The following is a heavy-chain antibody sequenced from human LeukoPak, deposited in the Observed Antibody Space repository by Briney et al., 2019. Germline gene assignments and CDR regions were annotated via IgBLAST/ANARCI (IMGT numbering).Heavy chain of an antibody. CDR3: ARDQRTIKEMATITRHIPHRPPLGY. CDR2: INHSRST. J-gene: IGHJ4*02. D-gene: IGHD5-24*01. V-gene: IGHV4-34*01. Sequence: SETLSLTCAVYGGSFSGYYWSWIHQPPGKGLEWIGEINHSRSTNYNPSLKSRVTISVDTSKNQFSLKLSSVTAADTAVYYCARDQRTIKEMATITRHIPHRPPLGYWGQGTLVTVSS. CDR1: GGSFSGYY.